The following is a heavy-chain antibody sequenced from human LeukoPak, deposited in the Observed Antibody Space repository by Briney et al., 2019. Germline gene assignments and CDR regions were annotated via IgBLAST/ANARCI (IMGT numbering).Heavy chain of an antibody. D-gene: IGHD6-19*01. CDR1: GFSFSSYA. CDR3: AKGGGIRQWLVPPFDY. V-gene: IGHV3-23*01. Sequence: GSLRLSCAASGFSFSSYAMSWVRQAPGKGLEWVSAISGSGGSTYYADSVKGRFTISRDNSKNTLYLQMNSLRAEDTAVYYCAKGGGIRQWLVPPFDYWGQGTLVTVSS. J-gene: IGHJ4*02. CDR2: ISGSGGST.